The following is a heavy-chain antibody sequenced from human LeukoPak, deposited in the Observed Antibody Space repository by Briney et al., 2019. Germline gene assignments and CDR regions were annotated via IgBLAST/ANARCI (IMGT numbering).Heavy chain of an antibody. J-gene: IGHJ6*02. V-gene: IGHV3-49*04. Sequence: GGSLRLSCTASGFTFGDYAMSWVRQAPGKGLEWVGFIRSKAYGGTTEYAASVKGRFTISRDDSESIAYLQMNSLKTEDTAVYYCTREKVAGPKYYYYGMDVWGQGTTVTVSS. D-gene: IGHD6-19*01. CDR3: TREKVAGPKYYYYGMDV. CDR2: IRSKAYGGTT. CDR1: GFTFGDYA.